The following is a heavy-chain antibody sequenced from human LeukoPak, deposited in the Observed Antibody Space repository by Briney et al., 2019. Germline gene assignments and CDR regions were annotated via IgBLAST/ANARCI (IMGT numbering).Heavy chain of an antibody. CDR2: VYYTGST. J-gene: IGHJ6*04. CDR1: GGSISYY. Sequence: SVTLSLTCTVSGGSISYYYSWIRQPAGKGLEWIGYVYYTGSTNYNPSLRSRLTISLDTSRNQFSLNLSSVTAADTAVYYCARDPGTPYYFYGLDVWGKGTTVTVSS. V-gene: IGHV4-59*01. CDR3: ARDPGTPYYFYGLDV. D-gene: IGHD3-10*01.